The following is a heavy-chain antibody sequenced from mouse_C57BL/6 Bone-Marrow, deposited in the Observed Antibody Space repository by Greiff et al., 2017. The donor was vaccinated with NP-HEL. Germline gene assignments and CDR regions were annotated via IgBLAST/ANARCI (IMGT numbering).Heavy chain of an antibody. CDR1: GYTFTNYW. Sequence: VQLQESGAELVRPGTSVKMSCKASGYTFTNYWIGWAKQRPGHGLEWIGDIYPGGGYTNYNEKFKGKATLTADKSSRTAYMRFNSLTSEDSAIYYCATGYFDVWGTGTTVTVSS. J-gene: IGHJ1*03. CDR3: ATGYFDV. CDR2: IYPGGGYT. V-gene: IGHV1-63*01.